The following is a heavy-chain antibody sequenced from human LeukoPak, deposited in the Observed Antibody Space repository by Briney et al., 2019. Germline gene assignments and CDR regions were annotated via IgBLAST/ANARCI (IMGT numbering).Heavy chain of an antibody. V-gene: IGHV4-34*01. CDR3: ARGGYNIDWMKDAPDN. D-gene: IGHD3-9*01. J-gene: IGHJ4*02. CDR1: GGSFSGYY. CDR2: INHLGST. Sequence: SETLSLTCGVYGGSFSGYYYNWIRQSPWKGLEWIAEINHLGSTNYNPSLKSRVAISIDTSKSQFSLRLSSVTAADTAVYYCARGGYNIDWMKDAPDNWGQGTLVTVSS.